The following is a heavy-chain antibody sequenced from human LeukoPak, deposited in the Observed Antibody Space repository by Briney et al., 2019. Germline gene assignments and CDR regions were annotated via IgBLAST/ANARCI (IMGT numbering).Heavy chain of an antibody. D-gene: IGHD6-6*01. CDR1: GGSFSGYY. V-gene: IGHV4-34*01. J-gene: IGHJ5*02. CDR3: ARAPGYSSSSGGLDP. Sequence: SETLSLICAVYGGSFSGYYWSWIRQPPGKGLEWIGEINHRGSTNYNPSLKSRVTISVDTSKNQFSLKLSSVTAADTAVYYCARAPGYSSSSGGLDPWGQGTLVTVSS. CDR2: INHRGST.